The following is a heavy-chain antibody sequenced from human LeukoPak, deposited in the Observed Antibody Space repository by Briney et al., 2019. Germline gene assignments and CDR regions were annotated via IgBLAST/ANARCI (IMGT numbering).Heavy chain of an antibody. CDR3: ARILKERMDY. Sequence: PGGSLRLSCAASGFTFSSYVMTWVRQAPGKGLEWVSGISGSGVDTFYGDSVKGRFTISRDNSKNILYLQLNSLRAEDTAVYYCARILKERMDYWGQGTLVTVSS. D-gene: IGHD2/OR15-2a*01. CDR1: GFTFSSYV. CDR2: ISGSGVDT. J-gene: IGHJ4*02. V-gene: IGHV3-23*01.